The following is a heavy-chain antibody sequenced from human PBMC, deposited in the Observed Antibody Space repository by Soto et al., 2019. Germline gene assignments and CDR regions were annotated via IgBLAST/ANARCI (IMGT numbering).Heavy chain of an antibody. Sequence: QITLKESGPTLVKPTQTLTLTCTLSGFSLTTSGVGVGWIRQPPGKALEWLALIYWDDDKRYSPSLKNRLTITKDTSRNQVVLTLIDLDPVDTATYYCAHKSLVPFGMDVWGQGTTVTVAS. J-gene: IGHJ6*02. V-gene: IGHV2-5*02. CDR1: GFSLTTSGVG. CDR3: AHKSLVPFGMDV. D-gene: IGHD3-10*01. CDR2: IYWDDDK.